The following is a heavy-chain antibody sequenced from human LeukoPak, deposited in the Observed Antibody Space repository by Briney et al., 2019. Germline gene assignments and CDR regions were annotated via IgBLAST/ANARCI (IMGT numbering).Heavy chain of an antibody. D-gene: IGHD2-8*01. CDR2: INPNSGGT. V-gene: IGHV1-2*06. CDR1: GYTFTGYY. J-gene: IGHJ4*02. CDR3: ARGTEGGIVLIGFVDY. Sequence: ASVKVSCKASGYTFTGYYMHWVRQAPGQGLEWMGRINPNSGGTNYAQKFQGRVTMTRDTSISTAYMELSRLRSDDTAVYYCARGTEGGIVLIGFVDYWGQGTLVTVSS.